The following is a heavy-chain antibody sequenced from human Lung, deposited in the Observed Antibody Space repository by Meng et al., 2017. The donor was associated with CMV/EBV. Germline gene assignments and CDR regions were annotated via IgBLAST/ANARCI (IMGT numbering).Heavy chain of an antibody. Sequence: SVKVSCKASGGTFSSYAISWVRQAPGQGLEWMGGIIPILGIANYAQKFQGRVTITADKSTSTAYMELSSLRSEDTAVYYCASLGYCSSTSCPFYYYYGMDVWGQRTTVTISS. CDR2: IIPILGIA. CDR3: ASLGYCSSTSCPFYYYYGMDV. CDR1: GGTFSSYA. V-gene: IGHV1-69*10. J-gene: IGHJ6*02. D-gene: IGHD2-2*01.